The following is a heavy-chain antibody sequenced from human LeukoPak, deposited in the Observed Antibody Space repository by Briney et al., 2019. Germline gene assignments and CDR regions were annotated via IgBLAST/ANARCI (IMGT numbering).Heavy chain of an antibody. CDR2: INPNSGGT. CDR1: GYTFTGYY. J-gene: IGHJ4*02. Sequence: ASVKVSCKASGYTFTGYYLHWVRQAPGQGPEWMGWINPNSGGTDYAQKFQGRVTMTRDTSSSTVYMELSSLRSDDTAVYYCARSFQAIATAGSGLYFDFWGQGTLVTVSS. V-gene: IGHV1-2*02. CDR3: ARSFQAIATAGSGLYFDF. D-gene: IGHD6-13*01.